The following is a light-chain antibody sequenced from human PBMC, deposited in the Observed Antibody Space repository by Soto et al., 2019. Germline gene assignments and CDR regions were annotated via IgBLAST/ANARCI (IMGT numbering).Light chain of an antibody. CDR3: QQYNSYSSAWT. CDR1: QSISSW. V-gene: IGKV1-5*03. CDR2: KAS. J-gene: IGKJ1*01. Sequence: DIQMTQSPSTLSASVGDRVTITCRASQSISSWLAWYQQKPGKAPKLLIYKASSLESGVPSRFSGSGSATEFTLTISSLQPDDFATYYCQQYNSYSSAWTFGQGTKVDIK.